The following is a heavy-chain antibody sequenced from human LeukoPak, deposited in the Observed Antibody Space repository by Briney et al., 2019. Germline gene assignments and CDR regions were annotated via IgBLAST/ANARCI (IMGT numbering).Heavy chain of an antibody. D-gene: IGHD6-13*01. V-gene: IGHV3-11*04. CDR2: ISTSSNAI. Sequence: GGSLRLSCAASGFTFSDYYMSWIRQAPGKGLEWVSYISTSSNAIYYADSVKGRFTISRDNAKNSLYLQMNSLRADDTAVYYCARETYSSSWCFDYWGQGTLVTVSS. J-gene: IGHJ4*02. CDR3: ARETYSSSWCFDY. CDR1: GFTFSDYY.